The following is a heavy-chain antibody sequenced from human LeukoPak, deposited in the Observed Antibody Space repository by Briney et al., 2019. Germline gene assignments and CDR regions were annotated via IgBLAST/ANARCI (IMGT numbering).Heavy chain of an antibody. J-gene: IGHJ6*03. CDR1: GFTFSSYS. D-gene: IGHD6-6*01. Sequence: GGSLRLSCAASGFTFSSYSMNWVRQAPGKGLEWVSSISSSSSYIYYADSVKGRFTISRDNAKNSLYLQMNSLRAEDTAVYYCARDRSSSSPYYMDVWGKGTTVTVSS. CDR3: ARDRSSSSPYYMDV. CDR2: ISSSSSYI. V-gene: IGHV3-21*01.